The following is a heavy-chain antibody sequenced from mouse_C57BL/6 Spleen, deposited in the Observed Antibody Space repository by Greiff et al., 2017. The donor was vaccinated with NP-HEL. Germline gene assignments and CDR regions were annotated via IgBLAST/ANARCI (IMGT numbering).Heavy chain of an antibody. J-gene: IGHJ1*03. CDR3: ARLDGYYPDV. Sequence: QVQLQQSGAELVKPGASVKLSCKASGYTFTSYWMQWVKQRPGQGLEWIGEIDPSDSYTNYNQKFKGKATLTVDTSSSTAYMQLSSLTSEDSAVYYCARLDGYYPDVWGTGTTVTVSS. CDR1: GYTFTSYW. CDR2: IDPSDSYT. D-gene: IGHD2-3*01. V-gene: IGHV1-50*01.